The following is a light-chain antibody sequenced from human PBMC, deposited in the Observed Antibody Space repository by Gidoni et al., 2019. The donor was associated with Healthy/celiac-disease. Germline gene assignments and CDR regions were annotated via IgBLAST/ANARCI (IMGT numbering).Light chain of an antibody. CDR3: QSYDSSLSGWV. CDR1: SSNIGAGYD. Sequence: QSVLTQPPSVSGAPGPRVTISCTGSSSNIGAGYDVHWYQQLPGTAPKLLIYGNSNRPSGVPDRFCGSKSGTSASLAITGLQAEDEADYYCQSYDSSLSGWVFGGGTKLTVL. V-gene: IGLV1-40*01. CDR2: GNS. J-gene: IGLJ3*02.